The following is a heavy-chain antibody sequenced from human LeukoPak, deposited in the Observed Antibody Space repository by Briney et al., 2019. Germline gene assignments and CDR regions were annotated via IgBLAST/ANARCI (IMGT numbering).Heavy chain of an antibody. CDR3: ASPTIFGVLTHDY. J-gene: IGHJ4*02. V-gene: IGHV4-39*01. CDR1: GVSISSSDYY. D-gene: IGHD3-3*01. Sequence: SETLSLTCTVSGVSISSSDYYWGWIRQPPGKGLEWIGSIYYSGSTYYNPSLKSRVTISVDTSKDQFSLKLTSVTAADTAVYFCASPTIFGVLTHDYWGQGTLVTVSS. CDR2: IYYSGST.